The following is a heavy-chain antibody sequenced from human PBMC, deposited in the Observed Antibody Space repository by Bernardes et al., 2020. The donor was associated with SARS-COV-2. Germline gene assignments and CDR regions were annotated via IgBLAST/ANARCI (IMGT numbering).Heavy chain of an antibody. CDR2: ISYDGNNK. CDR3: VPDSSGYYSYFDY. Sequence: GGSLRLSCAASGFTFSSYGMHWVRQAPGKGLEWVAVISYDGNNKYYVDSVKGRFTISRDNSKNTLYLQMNSLRAEDTAVYYCVPDSSGYYSYFDYWGQGTLVTVSS. D-gene: IGHD3-22*01. CDR1: GFTFSSYG. V-gene: IGHV3-30*03. J-gene: IGHJ4*02.